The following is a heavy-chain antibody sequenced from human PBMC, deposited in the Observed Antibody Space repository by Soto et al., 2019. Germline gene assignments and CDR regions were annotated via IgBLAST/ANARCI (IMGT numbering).Heavy chain of an antibody. V-gene: IGHV3-30*18. J-gene: IGHJ4*02. CDR3: AKLDSY. Sequence: ESGGGVVQPGRSLRLSCAASGFTFSSYGMHWVRQAPGKGLEWVAVISYDGSNKYYADSVKGRFTISRDNSKNTLYLQMNSLRAEDTAVYYCAKLDSYWGQGTLVTVSS. CDR2: ISYDGSNK. CDR1: GFTFSSYG.